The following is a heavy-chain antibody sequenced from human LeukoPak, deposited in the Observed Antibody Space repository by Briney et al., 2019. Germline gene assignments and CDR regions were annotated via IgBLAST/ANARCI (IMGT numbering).Heavy chain of an antibody. D-gene: IGHD2/OR15-2a*01. CDR1: GGSFSGYY. J-gene: IGHJ4*02. CDR2: ISDIGSI. V-gene: IGHV4-59*08. CDR3: AGHHPRNTVDF. Sequence: SETLSLTCTVYGGSFSGYYWSWIRQPPGKGLEWIAYISDIGSINYNPSLKSRVTISLDTSKNQFSLKLSSVTAADTAVYYCAGHHPRNTVDFWGQGTLVTVSS.